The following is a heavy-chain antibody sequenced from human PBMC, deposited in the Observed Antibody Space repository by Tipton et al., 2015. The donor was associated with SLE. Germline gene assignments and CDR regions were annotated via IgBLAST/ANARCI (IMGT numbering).Heavy chain of an antibody. CDR2: IYYSGST. CDR1: GGSISSYY. Sequence: LRLSCTVSGGSISSYYWSWIRQPPGKGLEWIGYIYYSGSTNYNSSLKSRVTISVDTSKNQFSLKLSSVTAADTAVYYCARRLGSSGFDYWGQGTLVTASS. J-gene: IGHJ4*02. V-gene: IGHV4-59*08. CDR3: ARRLGSSGFDY. D-gene: IGHD3-22*01.